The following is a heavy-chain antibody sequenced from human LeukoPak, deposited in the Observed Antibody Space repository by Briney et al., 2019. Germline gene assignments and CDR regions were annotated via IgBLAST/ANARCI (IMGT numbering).Heavy chain of an antibody. Sequence: GGSLRLSCAASGFTFSSYGMHWARQAPGKGLEWVAFIRYDGSNKYYADSVKGRFTISRDNSKNTLYLQMNSLRAEDTAVYYCAKDRRYSGWYYYYGMDVWGQGTTVTVSS. J-gene: IGHJ6*02. V-gene: IGHV3-30*02. D-gene: IGHD6-19*01. CDR1: GFTFSSYG. CDR3: AKDRRYSGWYYYYGMDV. CDR2: IRYDGSNK.